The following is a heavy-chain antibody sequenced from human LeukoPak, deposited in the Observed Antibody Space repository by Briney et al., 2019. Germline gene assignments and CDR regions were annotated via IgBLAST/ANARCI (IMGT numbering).Heavy chain of an antibody. CDR1: GFTFSIYW. D-gene: IGHD5-24*01. V-gene: IGHV3-7*01. CDR3: ARDHAVDGLVFDL. Sequence: SGGSLRLSCAASGFTFSIYWMNWVRQAPGKGLEWAASMKYDGSRVYYVDSVKGRFTIFRDNAKNSLYLHMNSLRAEYKAEYYCARDHAVDGLVFDLWGQGTLVTVSS. CDR2: MKYDGSRV. J-gene: IGHJ4*01.